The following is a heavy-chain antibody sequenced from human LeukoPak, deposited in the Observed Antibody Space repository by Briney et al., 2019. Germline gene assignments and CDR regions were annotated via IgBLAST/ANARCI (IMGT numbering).Heavy chain of an antibody. D-gene: IGHD5-24*01. CDR2: ISGSGGST. CDR1: GFTFSTYA. Sequence: GGSLRLSCAASGFTFSTYAMSWVRQAPGKGLEWVSAISGSGGSTYHADSVKGRFTISRDNSKSTLYLQMNSLRAEDTAIYYCAKRGMTTIKEGFDYWGQGTLVTVSS. J-gene: IGHJ4*02. V-gene: IGHV3-23*01. CDR3: AKRGMTTIKEGFDY.